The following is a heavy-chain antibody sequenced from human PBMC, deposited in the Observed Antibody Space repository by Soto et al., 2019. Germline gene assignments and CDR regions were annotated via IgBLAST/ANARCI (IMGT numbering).Heavy chain of an antibody. CDR2: INHGGST. Sequence: QVQLQQWGAGLLKPSETLSLTCAVYGGSFSDYHWSWIRQTPGKGLEWIGEINHGGSTKYNPSLKSRVTISKDTSKKQVSLKLTSVTAADTAVYYCARVSVTIFGVVMGHYYYAMDVWGQGTTVTVSS. CDR1: GGSFSDYH. J-gene: IGHJ6*02. D-gene: IGHD3-3*01. CDR3: ARVSVTIFGVVMGHYYYAMDV. V-gene: IGHV4-34*01.